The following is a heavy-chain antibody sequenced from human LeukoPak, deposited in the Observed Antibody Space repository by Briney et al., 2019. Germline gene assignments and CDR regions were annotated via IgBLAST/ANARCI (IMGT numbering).Heavy chain of an antibody. CDR2: ISYDGSNK. V-gene: IGHV3-30*18. J-gene: IGHJ4*02. Sequence: GGSLRLSCAASGFTFRNYGMHWVRQAPGKGGEWVAVISYDGSNKYYADSVKGRFTISRDNSKRTLFLQTDSLRGEDTAVYYCANGGYYSLDSWGQGTLVTVSS. CDR1: GFTFRNYG. D-gene: IGHD2-15*01. CDR3: ANGGYYSLDS.